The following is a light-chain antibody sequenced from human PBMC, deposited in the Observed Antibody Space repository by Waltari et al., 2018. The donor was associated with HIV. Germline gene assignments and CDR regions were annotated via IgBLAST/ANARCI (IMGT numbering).Light chain of an antibody. J-gene: IGLJ2*01. CDR3: ASYAGRNNLV. CDR2: EVY. V-gene: IGLV2-8*01. CDR1: RRDVGGYNY. Sequence: QSALTQPPSPSGPPGQSVPISCTGTRRDVGGYNYVPWYKQHPGEAPKVVIFEVYKRPSGVPDRLSGSKSGNTASLTVSGLQADDEATYYCASYAGRNNLVFGGGTKLTVL.